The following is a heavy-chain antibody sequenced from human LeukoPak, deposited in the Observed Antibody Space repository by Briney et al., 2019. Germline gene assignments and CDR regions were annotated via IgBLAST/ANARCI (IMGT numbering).Heavy chain of an antibody. D-gene: IGHD6-19*01. CDR3: VREAGTGFHYYMDV. V-gene: IGHV1-3*03. J-gene: IGHJ6*03. CDR1: GYTFSNYV. Sequence: ASVKVSCKASGYTFSNYVIHWVRQAPGQRLEWMGWINAGNGNTEYSQEFQGRVTITRDTSATTIYMEMSSLRSEDMAMYYCVREAGTGFHYYMDVWGKGTTVTVSS. CDR2: INAGNGNT.